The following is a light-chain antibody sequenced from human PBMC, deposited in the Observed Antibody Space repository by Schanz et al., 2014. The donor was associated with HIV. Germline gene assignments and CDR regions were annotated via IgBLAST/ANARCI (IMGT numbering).Light chain of an antibody. CDR3: GTWDYSLDSWV. CDR2: END. Sequence: QSVLTQPPSVSAAPGQKVTISCSGGISNIGNNYVSWYQQLPATAPKVLIYENDRRTSGISDRFSGSKSGTSATLAIAGLQTGDEGDYFCGTWDYSLDSWVFGGGTKLTVL. J-gene: IGLJ3*02. V-gene: IGLV1-51*01. CDR1: ISNIGNNY.